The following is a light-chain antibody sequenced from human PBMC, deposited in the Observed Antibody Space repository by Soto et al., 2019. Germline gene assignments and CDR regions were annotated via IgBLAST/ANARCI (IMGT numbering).Light chain of an antibody. CDR2: EVS. Sequence: QSALTQPASVSGSPGQSITISCTGTSSDVGGYNYVSWYQQHPGKAPKLMIYEVSNRPSGVSNRFSGSKSGNTASLTISGLQAEDDADYYCSSYTGSSTPYVFGTGTKLTVL. CDR3: SSYTGSSTPYV. CDR1: SSDVGGYNY. V-gene: IGLV2-14*01. J-gene: IGLJ1*01.